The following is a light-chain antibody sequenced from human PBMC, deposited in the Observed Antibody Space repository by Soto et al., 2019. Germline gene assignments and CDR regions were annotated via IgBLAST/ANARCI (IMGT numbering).Light chain of an antibody. Sequence: EIVMTQSPATLSVSPGERATLSCRASESVSSNLAWYQQKPGQAPRLLIHDATSRATGIPARFSGSGSGTEFTLTISSLQSEDLAVYYCQHYNNWPPWTLGQGTKVDIK. V-gene: IGKV3D-15*01. CDR1: ESVSSN. CDR3: QHYNNWPPWT. J-gene: IGKJ1*01. CDR2: DAT.